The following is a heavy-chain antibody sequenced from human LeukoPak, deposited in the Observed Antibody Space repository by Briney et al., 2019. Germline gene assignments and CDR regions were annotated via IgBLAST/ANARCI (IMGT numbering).Heavy chain of an antibody. V-gene: IGHV4-39*07. Sequence: SETLSLTCTVSGGSISSSSYYWGWIRQPPGKGLEWIGSIYYSGSTYYNPSLKSRVTISVDTSKNQFSLKLSSVTAADTAVYYCARASYTYYDFWSGYPCFDYWGQGTLVTVSS. D-gene: IGHD3-3*01. CDR2: IYYSGST. CDR1: GGSISSSSYY. CDR3: ARASYTYYDFWSGYPCFDY. J-gene: IGHJ4*02.